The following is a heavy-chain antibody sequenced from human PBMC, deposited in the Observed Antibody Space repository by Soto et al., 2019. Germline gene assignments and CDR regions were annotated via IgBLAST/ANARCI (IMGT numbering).Heavy chain of an antibody. J-gene: IGHJ4*02. D-gene: IGHD1-26*01. CDR3: ARVGIQWELDH. V-gene: IGHV1-18*01. CDR2: ISAYNGNK. CDR1: GYTFTSYG. Sequence: QVQLVQSGAEVKKPGASVKVSCKASGYTFTSYGISWVRQAPGQGLEWMGWISAYNGNKNYAQKLQGRVTMTTDTTTNAADMELRSMRSDDTAVYYCARVGIQWELDHCGQGTMVTVSS.